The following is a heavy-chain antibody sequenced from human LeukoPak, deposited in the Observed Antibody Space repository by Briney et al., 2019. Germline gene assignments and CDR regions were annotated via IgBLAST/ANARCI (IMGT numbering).Heavy chain of an antibody. J-gene: IGHJ4*02. V-gene: IGHV3-64*01. CDR3: ESYDSSGPPGRDYFDY. D-gene: IGHD3-22*01. Sequence: GGSLRLSCAASGFTFSSYAMHWVRQAPGKGLEYVSAISSNGGSTYYANSVKGRFTISRDNSKNTLYLQMGSLRAEDTAVYYCESYDSSGPPGRDYFDYWGQGTLVTVSS. CDR1: GFTFSSYA. CDR2: ISSNGGST.